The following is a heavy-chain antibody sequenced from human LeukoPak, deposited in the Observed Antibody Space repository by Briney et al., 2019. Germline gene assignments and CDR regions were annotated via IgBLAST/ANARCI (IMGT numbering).Heavy chain of an antibody. D-gene: IGHD6-25*01. Sequence: GSLRLSCAASGFTFSSYGMHWVRQAPGKGLEWVAVISYDGSNKYYADSVKGRFTISRDNSKNTLYLQMNSLRADDTAVYYCARFAAGGSYYYYMDVWGKGTTVTVSS. CDR2: ISYDGSNK. V-gene: IGHV3-30*03. CDR3: ARFAAGGSYYYYMDV. J-gene: IGHJ6*03. CDR1: GFTFSSYG.